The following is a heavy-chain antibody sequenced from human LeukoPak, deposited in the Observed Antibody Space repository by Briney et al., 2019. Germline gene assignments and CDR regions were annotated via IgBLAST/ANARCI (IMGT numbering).Heavy chain of an antibody. V-gene: IGHV1-69*02. Sequence: APVKVSRKAPGGTFINYTINWVRQAPGQGLKWMGRTIPILGIPIYAQNFQDRVTITADRSTSTAYLELISLRSEDTAMYYCVKEKPAAHDTWASWGQGTLVTVSS. J-gene: IGHJ5*02. CDR1: GGTFINYT. CDR2: TIPILGIP. CDR3: VKEKPAAHDTWAS. D-gene: IGHD1-14*01.